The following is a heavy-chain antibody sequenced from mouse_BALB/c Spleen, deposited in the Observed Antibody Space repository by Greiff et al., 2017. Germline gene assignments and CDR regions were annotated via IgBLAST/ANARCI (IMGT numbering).Heavy chain of an antibody. CDR3: ARESTTFYFDD. CDR2: IDPENGNT. D-gene: IGHD2-14*01. J-gene: IGHJ2*01. CDR1: GFNIKDYY. V-gene: IGHV14-1*02. Sequence: VQLQQSGAELVRPGALVKLSCKASGFNIKDYYMHWVKQRPEQGLEWIGWIDPENGNTIYDPKFQGKASITADTSSNTAYLQLSSLTSEDTAVYYCARESTTFYFDDWGQGTTLTVSS.